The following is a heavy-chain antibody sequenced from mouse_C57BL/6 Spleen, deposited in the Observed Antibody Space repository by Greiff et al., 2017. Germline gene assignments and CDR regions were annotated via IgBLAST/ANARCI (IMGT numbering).Heavy chain of an antibody. V-gene: IGHV14-1*01. CDR3: TTYTTVVAAGDY. CDR2: IDPEDGDT. D-gene: IGHD1-1*01. J-gene: IGHJ4*01. CDR1: GFNIKDYY. Sequence: VQLQQSGAELVRPGASVKLSCTASGFNIKDYYMHWVKQRPEQGLEWIGRIDPEDGDTEYAPKFQGKATMTADTSSNTAYLQLSILTSEDTAVYYCTTYTTVVAAGDYWGQGTSVTVSS.